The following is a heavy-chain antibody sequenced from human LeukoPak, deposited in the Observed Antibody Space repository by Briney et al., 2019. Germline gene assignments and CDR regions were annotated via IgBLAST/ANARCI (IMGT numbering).Heavy chain of an antibody. V-gene: IGHV4-59*01. Sequence: PSETLSLTCTVSGGSISSYYWSWIRQPPGKGLEWIGYIYYSGSTNYNPSLKSQVTISVATSKNQFSLKLISVTAADTAVYYCARYVNYDFWSGYPNYYYYYMDVWGKGTTVTVSS. J-gene: IGHJ6*03. CDR2: IYYSGST. CDR3: ARYVNYDFWSGYPNYYYYYMDV. D-gene: IGHD3-3*01. CDR1: GGSISSYY.